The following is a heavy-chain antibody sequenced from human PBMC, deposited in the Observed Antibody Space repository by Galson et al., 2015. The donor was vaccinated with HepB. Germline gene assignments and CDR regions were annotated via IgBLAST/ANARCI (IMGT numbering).Heavy chain of an antibody. Sequence: SLRLSCAASGFTFSSYAMSWVRQAPGKGLEWVSAISGSGGSTYYADSVKGRFTISRDNSKNTLYPQMNSLRAEDTAVYYCAKKAHGSGSYPDAFDIWGQGTMVTVSS. CDR3: AKKAHGSGSYPDAFDI. J-gene: IGHJ3*02. CDR1: GFTFSSYA. CDR2: ISGSGGST. V-gene: IGHV3-23*01. D-gene: IGHD1-26*01.